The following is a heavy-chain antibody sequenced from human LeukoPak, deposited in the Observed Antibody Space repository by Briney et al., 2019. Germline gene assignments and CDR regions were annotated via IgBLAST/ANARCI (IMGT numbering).Heavy chain of an antibody. CDR3: VDIVGTIWYYHVMDV. J-gene: IGHJ6*02. V-gene: IGHV1-2*04. CDR2: INPNNGGT. CDR1: GYTFTGYF. D-gene: IGHD5-12*01. Sequence: ASVKVSCKASGYTFTGYFIHWVRQAPGQGLEWMGWINPNNGGTNYTQKFQGWVTMTRDTSISTAYMELSRLRSDDTAGSGDVDIVGTIWYYHVMDVWGQGTTVTVSS.